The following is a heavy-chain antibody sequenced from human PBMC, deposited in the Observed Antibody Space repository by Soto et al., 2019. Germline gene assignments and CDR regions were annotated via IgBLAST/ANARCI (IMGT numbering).Heavy chain of an antibody. J-gene: IGHJ5*02. CDR3: ARDVQSNWFDP. CDR2: IFSNAQK. CDR1: GFSLSNERMG. D-gene: IGHD3-10*02. V-gene: IGHV2-26*01. Sequence: QVTLKESGPVLVKPTETLTLTCTVSGFSLSNERMGVSWIRQPPGKALEWLAHIFSNAQKSYNTSLKSRLTISKDTSRSQVVLTMTNMDPVDTATYYCARDVQSNWFDPWGQGTLVTVSS.